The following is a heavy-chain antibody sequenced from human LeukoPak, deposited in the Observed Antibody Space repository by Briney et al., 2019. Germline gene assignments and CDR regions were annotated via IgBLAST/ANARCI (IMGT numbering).Heavy chain of an antibody. D-gene: IGHD2-2*01. J-gene: IGHJ4*02. CDR2: VDSSGVYT. CDR3: VKESPYCTSSSCRFYYFDS. Sequence: GGSLRLSCAASGFTFSKFAMSWVRQAPGKGLEWVSAVDSSGVYTYYADSVKGRFTVSRDNAKDALYLQMNSLRVDDTAVYYCVKESPYCTSSSCRFYYFDSWGQGTLVTVSS. CDR1: GFTFSKFA. V-gene: IGHV3-23*01.